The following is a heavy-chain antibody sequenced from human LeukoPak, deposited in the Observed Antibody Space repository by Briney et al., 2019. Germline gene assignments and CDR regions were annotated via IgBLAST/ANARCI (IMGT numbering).Heavy chain of an antibody. CDR2: IKSKTDGGTT. V-gene: IGHV3-15*01. Sequence: GGSLRLSCAVSGFTFSNAWMSWVRQAPGKGLEWVGRIKSKTDGGTTDYAAPVKGRFTISRDDSKNTLYLQMNSLKTADTAVYYCTTVNPYRSSWYSFDYWGQGTLVTVSS. CDR1: GFTFSNAW. J-gene: IGHJ4*02. D-gene: IGHD6-13*01. CDR3: TTVNPYRSSWYSFDY.